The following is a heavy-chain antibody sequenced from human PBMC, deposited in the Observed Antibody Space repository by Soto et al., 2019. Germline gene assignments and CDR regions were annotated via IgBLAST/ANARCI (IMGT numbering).Heavy chain of an antibody. D-gene: IGHD1-1*01. CDR2: ISTGGGAI. Sequence: EEQLVESGGGSVQPGGSLRLSCAASGFSFSTYGMNWVRRAPGKGLEWISYISTGGGAIYYADSVKGRFTISRDKAKDSLYRQMNGLRDDDTGVYYCARTTGFRAHYGMDIWGQGTTVTVSS. CDR1: GFSFSTYG. J-gene: IGHJ6*02. CDR3: ARTTGFRAHYGMDI. V-gene: IGHV3-48*02.